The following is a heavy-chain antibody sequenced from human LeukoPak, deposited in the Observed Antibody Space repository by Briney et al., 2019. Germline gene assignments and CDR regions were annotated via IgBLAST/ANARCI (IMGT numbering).Heavy chain of an antibody. CDR3: AKDQKELRYFEWSCDY. CDR1: GFTFSSYA. CDR2: INYNGGNT. V-gene: IGHV3-64D*06. Sequence: GGSLRLSCSASGFTFSSYAMHWVRQAPGKGLEYVSAINYNGGNTYSADSVKGRFTISRDNSKNTLYLQMSSLRAEDTAVYYCAKDQKELRYFEWSCDYWGQGTLVTVSS. D-gene: IGHD3-9*01. J-gene: IGHJ4*02.